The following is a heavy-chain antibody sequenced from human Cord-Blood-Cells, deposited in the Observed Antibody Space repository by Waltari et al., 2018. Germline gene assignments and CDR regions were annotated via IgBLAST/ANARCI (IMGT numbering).Heavy chain of an antibody. CDR2: ISYDGSNK. CDR1: GFTFSSYG. V-gene: IGHV3-30*18. D-gene: IGHD2-15*01. Sequence: QVQLVESGGGVVQPGRSLRLSCAASGFTFSSYGMHWVRQAPGKGLGWVSGISYDGSNKYYADAVKGRFTISRDNSKNTLYLQMNSLRAEDTAVYYCAKSLGVVVVAADYWGQGTLVTVSS. J-gene: IGHJ4*02. CDR3: AKSLGVVVVAADY.